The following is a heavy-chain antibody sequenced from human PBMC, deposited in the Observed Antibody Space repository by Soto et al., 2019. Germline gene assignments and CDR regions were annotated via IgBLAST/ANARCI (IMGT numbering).Heavy chain of an antibody. D-gene: IGHD2-2*01. V-gene: IGHV1-69*06. CDR1: GDTFSSYA. Sequence: QVQLVQSGAEVKKPGSSVKVSCKASGDTFSSYAITWVRQAPGQGLEWMGGIIPIFGTANYAQNFQGRVTITADKSTSTAYMELSSLRSEDTAVYYCARDRRRRGTSTSCYYDYWGQGTLVTVSS. CDR3: ARDRRRRGTSTSCYYDY. CDR2: IIPIFGTA. J-gene: IGHJ4*02.